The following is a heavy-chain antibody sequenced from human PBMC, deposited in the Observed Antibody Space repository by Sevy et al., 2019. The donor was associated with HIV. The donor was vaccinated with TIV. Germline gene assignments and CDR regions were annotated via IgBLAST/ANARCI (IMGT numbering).Heavy chain of an antibody. J-gene: IGHJ6*02. CDR1: GVSISGYY. CDR2: IYYSGRT. V-gene: IGHV4-59*01. Sequence: SETLSLTCSVSGVSISGYYWTWIRQTPGKGLEWIGYIYYSGRTNYNPSLQGRVAISSETSKNQFSLKLSSVTAADTAVYYCARALAEYFYAMDVWGQGTTVTVSS. CDR3: ARALAEYFYAMDV.